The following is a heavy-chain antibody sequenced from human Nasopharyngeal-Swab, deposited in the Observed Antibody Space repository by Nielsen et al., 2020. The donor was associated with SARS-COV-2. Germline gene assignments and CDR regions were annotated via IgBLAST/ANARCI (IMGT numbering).Heavy chain of an antibody. Sequence: SETLSLTCAVFGGSFSNYYWTWIRQPPGKELEWIGEFKYGGSSNYNPSLKCRVTMSLDTSKNQFSLELSSVTAADTAVYYCARGAPSSYWFDPWGQGTLVTVSS. CDR2: FKYGGSS. J-gene: IGHJ5*02. V-gene: IGHV4-34*01. CDR3: ARGAPSSYWFDP. CDR1: GGSFSNYY.